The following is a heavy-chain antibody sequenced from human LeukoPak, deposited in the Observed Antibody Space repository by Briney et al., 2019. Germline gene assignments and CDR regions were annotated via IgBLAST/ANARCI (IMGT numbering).Heavy chain of an antibody. CDR2: IYYSGST. CDR3: ARESRAGLMVYAIPGWFDP. D-gene: IGHD2-8*01. V-gene: IGHV4-39*07. Sequence: SETLSLTCTVSGGSISSSSYYWGWIRQPPGKGLEWIGSIYYSGSTYYNPSLKSRVTISVDTSKNQFSLKLSSVTAADTAVYYCARESRAGLMVYAIPGWFDPWGQGTLVTVFS. J-gene: IGHJ5*02. CDR1: GGSISSSSYY.